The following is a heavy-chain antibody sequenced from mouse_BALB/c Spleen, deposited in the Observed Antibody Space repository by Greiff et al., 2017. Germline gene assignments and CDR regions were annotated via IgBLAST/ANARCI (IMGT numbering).Heavy chain of an antibody. CDR1: GISITTGNYR. Sequence: ESGPGLVKPSQTVSLTCTVTGISITTGNYRWSWIRQFPGNKLEWIGYIYYSGTITYNPSLTSRTTITRATSKNQFFLEMNSLTAEDTATYYCAREGRNYYGSSYYAMDYWGQGTAVTVSS. D-gene: IGHD1-1*01. V-gene: IGHV3-5*02. CDR2: IYYSGTI. CDR3: AREGRNYYGSSYYAMDY. J-gene: IGHJ4*01.